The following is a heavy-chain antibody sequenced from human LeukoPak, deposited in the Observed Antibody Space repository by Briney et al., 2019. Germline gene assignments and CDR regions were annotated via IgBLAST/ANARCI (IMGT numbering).Heavy chain of an antibody. J-gene: IGHJ3*01. CDR3: ARLDVVIVPAHPSV. D-gene: IGHD2-2*03. Sequence: PSETLSLTCSVSRASISSNYWGWIRQPPGKGLEWIGSIYYSGNTYYNPSFKSRLTISVDTSMNQFSLKLSSVTAADTAVYYCARLDVVIVPAHPSVWGQGTMVTVSS. CDR1: RASISSNY. CDR2: IYYSGNT. V-gene: IGHV4-39*01.